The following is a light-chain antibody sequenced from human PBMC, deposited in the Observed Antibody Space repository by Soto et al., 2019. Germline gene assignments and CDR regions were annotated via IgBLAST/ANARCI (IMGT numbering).Light chain of an antibody. CDR3: GSYAGSNAYV. CDR2: HVS. Sequence: QSALTQPASVSGSPGQSITISCAGTSSDVGDYNYVSWYQQYPGKAPKVMIYHVSNRPSGVSNRFSGSRSGNTASLTISGLQAEDEADYYCGSYAGSNAYVFGTGTKVTVL. CDR1: SSDVGDYNY. J-gene: IGLJ1*01. V-gene: IGLV2-14*01.